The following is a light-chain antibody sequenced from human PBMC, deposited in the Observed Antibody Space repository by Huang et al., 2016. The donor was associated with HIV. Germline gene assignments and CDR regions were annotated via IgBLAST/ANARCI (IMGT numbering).Light chain of an antibody. CDR2: GAS. J-gene: IGKJ2*01. CDR3: QQYGSSPYT. Sequence: ELILTQSPGTLSLSPGERATLSCRASQSVSSNYLAWFQQKPGQAPRPLIYGASSRATGIPDRFSGSGSGTDFTLTISRLEPEDFAVYYCQQYGSSPYTFGQGTKLEIK. CDR1: QSVSSNY. V-gene: IGKV3-20*01.